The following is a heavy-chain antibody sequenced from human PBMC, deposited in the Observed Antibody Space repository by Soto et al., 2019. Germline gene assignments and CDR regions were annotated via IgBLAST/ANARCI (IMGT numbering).Heavy chain of an antibody. J-gene: IGHJ3*02. V-gene: IGHV4-39*01. Sequence: SEPLSLTCTVSGGSISSSSYYWGWIRQPPGKGLEWIGSIYYSGSTYYNPSLKSRVTISVDTSKNQFSLKLSSVTAADTAVYYCARQVPYLPRPNSVGAFDIWGQGTRVTVS. CDR1: GGSISSSSYY. CDR3: ARQVPYLPRPNSVGAFDI. D-gene: IGHD6-6*01. CDR2: IYYSGST.